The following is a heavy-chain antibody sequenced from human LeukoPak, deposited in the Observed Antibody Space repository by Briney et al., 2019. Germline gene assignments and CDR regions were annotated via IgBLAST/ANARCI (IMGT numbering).Heavy chain of an antibody. V-gene: IGHV4-34*01. D-gene: IGHD5-12*01. CDR2: INHSGST. J-gene: IGHJ5*02. CDR3: ARERGTITRARFDP. Sequence: MTSETLSLTCAVYGGSFSGYYWSWIRQPPGKGLEWIGEINHSGSTNYNPSLKSRVTISVDTSKNQFSLKLSSVTAADTAVYYCARERGTITRARFDPWGQGTLVTVSS. CDR1: GGSFSGYY.